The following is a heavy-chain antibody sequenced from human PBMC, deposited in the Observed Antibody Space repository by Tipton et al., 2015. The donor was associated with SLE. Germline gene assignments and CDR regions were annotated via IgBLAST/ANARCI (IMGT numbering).Heavy chain of an antibody. J-gene: IGHJ6*03. D-gene: IGHD2-2*02. V-gene: IGHV1-18*01. CDR2: ISTKNGNT. CDR1: GYTFTTYG. Sequence: QSGPEVKKPGASVKVSCKTSGYTFTTYGVSWVRQAPGQGLEWMGWISTKNGNTNYAQNFQGRVTMTADTSTNTAYMELRSLRPDDTAVFYCARAVYCSSTSCYKAYYYYMDVWGKGTTVTVSS. CDR3: ARAVYCSSTSCYKAYYYYMDV.